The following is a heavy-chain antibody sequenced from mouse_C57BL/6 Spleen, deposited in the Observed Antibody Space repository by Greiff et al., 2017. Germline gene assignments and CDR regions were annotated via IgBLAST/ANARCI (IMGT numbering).Heavy chain of an antibody. CDR3: ARKGGYGNSFRAY. Sequence: QVQLQQPGAELVKPGASVKMSCKASGYTFPSYWITWVKQRPGQGLEWIGDIYPGSGSTNYNEKFKSKATLTVDTSSSTAYMQLSSLTSEDSAVYYCARKGGYGNSFRAYWGQGTLVTVSA. J-gene: IGHJ3*01. V-gene: IGHV1-55*01. CDR2: IYPGSGST. D-gene: IGHD2-1*01. CDR1: GYTFPSYW.